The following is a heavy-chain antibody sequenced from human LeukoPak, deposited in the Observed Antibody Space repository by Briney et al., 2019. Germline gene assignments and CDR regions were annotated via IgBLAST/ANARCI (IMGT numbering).Heavy chain of an antibody. CDR2: ISSSSSYI. CDR1: GFTFSSYS. V-gene: IGHV3-21*01. J-gene: IGHJ4*02. CDR3: ARETPDDYGEDY. Sequence: GGSLRLSCAASGFTFSSYSMNWVRQAPGKGLGWVSSISSSSSYIYYADSVKGRFTISRDNAKNSLYLQMNSLRAEDTAVYYCARETPDDYGEDYWGQGTLVTVSS. D-gene: IGHD4-17*01.